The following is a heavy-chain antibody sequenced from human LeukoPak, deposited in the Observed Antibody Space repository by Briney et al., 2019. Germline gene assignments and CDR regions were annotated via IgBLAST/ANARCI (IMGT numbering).Heavy chain of an antibody. V-gene: IGHV3-21*01. CDR2: ISSGSRHI. CDR3: ARKGDYGGNSAPDY. J-gene: IGHJ4*02. CDR1: GFTFSSYS. Sequence: GGSLRLSCAASGFTFSSYSMNWVRQAPGKGLEWVSSISSGSRHIYYADSVKGRFTISRDNAKNSLYLQMNSLRAEDTAVYYCARKGDYGGNSAPDYWGQGTLVTVSS. D-gene: IGHD4-23*01.